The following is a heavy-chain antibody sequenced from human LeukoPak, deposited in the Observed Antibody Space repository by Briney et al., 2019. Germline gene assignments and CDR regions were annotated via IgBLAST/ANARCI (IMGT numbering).Heavy chain of an antibody. D-gene: IGHD3-22*01. J-gene: IGHJ6*03. CDR2: IYYSGST. CDR1: GGSISSYY. CDR3: ARGSHGSSGYSYYYYYMDV. V-gene: IGHV4-59*01. Sequence: SETLSLTCTVSGGSISSYYWSWIRQPPGKGLEWIGYIYYSGSTNYNPSLNSRVTISVDTSKNQFSLKLSSVTAADTAVYYCARGSHGSSGYSYYYYYMDVWGKGTTVTVSS.